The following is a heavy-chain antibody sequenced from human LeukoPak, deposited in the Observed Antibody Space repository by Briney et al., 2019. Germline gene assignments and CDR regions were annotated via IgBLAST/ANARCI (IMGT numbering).Heavy chain of an antibody. D-gene: IGHD3-3*01. V-gene: IGHV4-59*12. CDR2: IHNSGST. CDR1: GGSISSYY. Sequence: SETLSLTCIVSGGSISSYYWSWIWQPPGKGLEWIGYIHNSGSTNYNPSLKSRVTISLDTSKNQFSLKLSSVTAADTAVYYCARLNPFWFRVGDYMDVWGKGTTVTVSS. CDR3: ARLNPFWFRVGDYMDV. J-gene: IGHJ6*03.